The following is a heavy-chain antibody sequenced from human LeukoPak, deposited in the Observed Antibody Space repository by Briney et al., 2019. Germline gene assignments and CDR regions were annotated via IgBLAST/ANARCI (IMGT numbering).Heavy chain of an antibody. CDR2: ISGSGGGT. Sequence: GGSLRLSCAASGFTFSSYDMSWVRQAPGKGLEWVSAISGSGGGTYYADSVKGRFTISRDNSKNTLYLQMNSLRAEDTAVYYCAKGETVTTTSFDYWGQGTLVTVSS. V-gene: IGHV3-23*01. CDR1: GFTFSSYD. J-gene: IGHJ4*02. CDR3: AKGETVTTTSFDY. D-gene: IGHD4-17*01.